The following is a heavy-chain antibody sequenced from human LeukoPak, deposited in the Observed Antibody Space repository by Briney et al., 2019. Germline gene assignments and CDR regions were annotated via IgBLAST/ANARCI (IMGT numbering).Heavy chain of an antibody. CDR1: GGTFSSYA. CDR2: IIPIFGTA. V-gene: IGHV1-69*05. D-gene: IGHD3-10*01. Sequence: SVKVSCKASGGTFSSYAISWVRQAPGQGLEGMGGIIPIFGTANYAQKFQGRVTITTDESTSTAYMELSSLRSEDSAVYYCARAPLLDYYYYYMDVWGKGTTVTVSS. CDR3: ARAPLLDYYYYYMDV. J-gene: IGHJ6*03.